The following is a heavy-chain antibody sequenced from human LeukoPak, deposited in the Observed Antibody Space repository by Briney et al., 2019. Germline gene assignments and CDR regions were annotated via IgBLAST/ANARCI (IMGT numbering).Heavy chain of an antibody. CDR3: ATAKPPYGDYSAFDY. CDR2: ISGSGGST. V-gene: IGHV3-23*01. Sequence: PGGSLRLSCAASGFTFSSYAMSWVRQAPGKGLEWVSAISGSGGSTYYADSVKGRFTISRDNSKNTLYLQMNSLRAEDTAVYYRATAKPPYGDYSAFDYWGQGTLVTVSS. D-gene: IGHD4-17*01. J-gene: IGHJ4*02. CDR1: GFTFSSYA.